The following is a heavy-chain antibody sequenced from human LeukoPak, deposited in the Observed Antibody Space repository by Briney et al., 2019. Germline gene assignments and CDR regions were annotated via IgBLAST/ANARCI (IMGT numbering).Heavy chain of an antibody. J-gene: IGHJ6*03. Sequence: GRSLRLSCAASGFTFSSYGMHWVRQAPGKGLEWVAFIRYDGSDKFYADSVKGRFTISRDNSKNTLYLQMNSLRTEDTAVYYCAKAPGYSYYMNVWGKGTTVTVSS. CDR3: AKAPGYSYYMNV. CDR2: IRYDGSDK. CDR1: GFTFSSYG. V-gene: IGHV3-30*02.